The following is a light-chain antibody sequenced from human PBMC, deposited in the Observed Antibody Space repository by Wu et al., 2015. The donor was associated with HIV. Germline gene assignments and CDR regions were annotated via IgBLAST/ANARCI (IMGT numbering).Light chain of an antibody. CDR2: DAS. Sequence: EIVLTQSPGTLSLSPGERATLSCRASQSVTTNELAWYQQKPGQSPRLLIYDASSRAAGLPDRFSGSGSGTDFTLTISRLEPEDFAVYYCQHYGRSPWTFGPGTKVEIK. CDR3: QHYGRSPWT. CDR1: QSVTTNE. J-gene: IGKJ1*01. V-gene: IGKV3-20*01.